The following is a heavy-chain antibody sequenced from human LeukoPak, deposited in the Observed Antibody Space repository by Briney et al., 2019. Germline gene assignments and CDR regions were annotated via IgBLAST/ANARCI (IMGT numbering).Heavy chain of an antibody. CDR1: GFTFSSYS. CDR2: ISGSGGST. V-gene: IGHV3-23*01. Sequence: GGSLRLSCAASGFTFSSYSMNWVRQAPGKGLEWVSAISGSGGSTYYADSVKGRFTISRDNSKNTLYLQMNSLRAEDTAVYYCAKGPGTTVFNWFDPWGQGTLVTVSS. CDR3: AKGPGTTVFNWFDP. J-gene: IGHJ5*02. D-gene: IGHD4-17*01.